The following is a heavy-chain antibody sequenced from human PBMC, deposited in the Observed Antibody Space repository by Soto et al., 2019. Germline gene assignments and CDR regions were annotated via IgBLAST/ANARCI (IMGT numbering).Heavy chain of an antibody. D-gene: IGHD3-10*01. CDR3: ARATMVFFFDY. J-gene: IGHJ4*02. V-gene: IGHV4-30-4*01. Sequence: SETLSLTCTVSGGSSSSGDYYWSWIRQPPGKGLEWIGYIYYSGSTYYNPSLKSRATISIDTSKDQFSLELDSVTAADTAAYYCARATMVFFFDYWGQGTLVTVPS. CDR1: GGSSSSGDYY. CDR2: IYYSGST.